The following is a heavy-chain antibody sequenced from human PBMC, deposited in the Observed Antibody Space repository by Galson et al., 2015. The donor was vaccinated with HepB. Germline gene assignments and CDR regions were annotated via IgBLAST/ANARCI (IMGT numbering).Heavy chain of an antibody. CDR2: IIPIFGTA. CDR1: GGTFSSYA. CDR3: ARWYDYHAGGGFDY. Sequence: SVKVSCKASGGTFSSYATSWVRQAPGQGLEWMGGIIPIFGTANYAQKFQGRVTITADESTSTAYMELSSLRSEDTAVYYCARWYDYHAGGGFDYWGQGTLVTVSS. D-gene: IGHD5-12*01. J-gene: IGHJ4*02. V-gene: IGHV1-69*13.